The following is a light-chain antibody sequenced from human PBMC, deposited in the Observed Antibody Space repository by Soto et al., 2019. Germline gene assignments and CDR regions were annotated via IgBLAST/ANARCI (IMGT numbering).Light chain of an antibody. J-gene: IGLJ3*02. V-gene: IGLV2-14*01. Sequence: QSALTQPASVSGSPGQSITISCTGTSSDIGIFNYVSWYQQHPGKAPKLIIYEVTNRPSGVSDRFSGSKSVSTASLNISGLQADDEADYYCSSYTSSSALGVFGGGTKLTVX. CDR1: SSDIGIFNY. CDR3: SSYTSSSALGV. CDR2: EVT.